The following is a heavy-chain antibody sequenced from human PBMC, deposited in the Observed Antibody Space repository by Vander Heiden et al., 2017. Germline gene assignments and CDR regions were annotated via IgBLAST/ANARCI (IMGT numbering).Heavy chain of an antibody. Sequence: EVQLVESGGGLVQPGRSLGLSCAASGFTFADYAMHWVRQAPGKGLEWVSGISWNSGSIGYADSVKGRFTISRDNAKNSLYLQMNSLRAEDTALYYCAKDIGRRDGYNSHAFDIWGQGTMVTVSS. CDR3: AKDIGRRDGYNSHAFDI. J-gene: IGHJ3*02. D-gene: IGHD5-12*01. V-gene: IGHV3-9*01. CDR2: ISWNSGSI. CDR1: GFTFADYA.